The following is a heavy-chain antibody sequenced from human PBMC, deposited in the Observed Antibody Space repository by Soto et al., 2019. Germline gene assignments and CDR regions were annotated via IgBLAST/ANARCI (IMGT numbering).Heavy chain of an antibody. CDR1: GGTFSSYA. V-gene: IGHV1-69*12. Sequence: QVQLVQSGAEVKKPGSSVKVSCKASGGTFSSYAISWVRQAPGQGLEWMGGIIPIFGTANYAQKFQGRVKITADESTSTAYMELSSLRSEDTAVYYCASEGLGYSGSPGSYYFDYWGQGTLVTVSS. CDR3: ASEGLGYSGSPGSYYFDY. D-gene: IGHD1-26*01. J-gene: IGHJ4*02. CDR2: IIPIFGTA.